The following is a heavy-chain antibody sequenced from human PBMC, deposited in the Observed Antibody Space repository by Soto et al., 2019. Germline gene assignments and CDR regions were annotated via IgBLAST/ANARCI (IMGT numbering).Heavy chain of an antibody. CDR1: GVTSSSYG. J-gene: IGHJ4*02. D-gene: IGHD1-26*01. V-gene: IGHV3-30*18. CDR3: AKEGGLSGSYYISSSYYFDY. CDR2: ISYDGSNT. Sequence: GGSLRLSCAASGVTSSSYGMHWVRQAPGKGLEWVAIISYDGSNTYYADSVKGRFTISRDNSKNTLYLQMTSLRAEDMSVYYCAKEGGLSGSYYISSSYYFDYWGQGTLVTVSS.